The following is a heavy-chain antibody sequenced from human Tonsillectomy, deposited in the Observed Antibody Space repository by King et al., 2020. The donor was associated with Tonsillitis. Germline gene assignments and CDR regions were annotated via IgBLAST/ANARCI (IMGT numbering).Heavy chain of an antibody. CDR1: GFTFSSYS. Sequence: EVQLVESGGGLVQPGGSLRLSCAASGFTFSSYSMNWVRQAPGKGLEWVSYISSSSSTIYYADSVKGRFTISRDNAKNSLYLQMNSLRAEDTAVYYCARGSYDYVWGGYPYYYYGMDVWGQGTTVTVSS. D-gene: IGHD3-16*02. J-gene: IGHJ6*02. CDR2: ISSSSSTI. V-gene: IGHV3-48*04. CDR3: ARGSYDYVWGGYPYYYYGMDV.